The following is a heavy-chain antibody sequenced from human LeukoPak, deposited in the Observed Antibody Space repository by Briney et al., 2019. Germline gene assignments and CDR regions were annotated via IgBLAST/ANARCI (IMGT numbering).Heavy chain of an antibody. J-gene: IGHJ4*02. CDR3: GRHNDFGDLLHY. V-gene: IGHV4-59*08. Sequence: SETLSLTCTVSGGSISSDYWSWIRQPPGKRLEWIGYIHYSGDTNYNPSVKSRVTISVDTSKNQFFMKLSSVTAADPAVYYCGRHNDFGDLLHYWGQGTLVTVSS. CDR2: IHYSGDT. CDR1: GGSISSDY. D-gene: IGHD4-17*01.